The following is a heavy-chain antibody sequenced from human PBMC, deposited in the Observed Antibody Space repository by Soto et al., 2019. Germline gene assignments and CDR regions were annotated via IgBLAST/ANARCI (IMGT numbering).Heavy chain of an antibody. D-gene: IGHD2-2*01. Sequence: SVKVSCKASGGTFSSYTISWVRQAPGQGLEWMGRIIPILGIANYAQKFQGRVTITADKSTSTAYMELSSLRSEDTAVYYCARIPIVVVPPVMSYYYYGMDVWGQGTTVTVSS. J-gene: IGHJ6*02. CDR2: IIPILGIA. V-gene: IGHV1-69*02. CDR3: ARIPIVVVPPVMSYYYYGMDV. CDR1: GGTFSSYT.